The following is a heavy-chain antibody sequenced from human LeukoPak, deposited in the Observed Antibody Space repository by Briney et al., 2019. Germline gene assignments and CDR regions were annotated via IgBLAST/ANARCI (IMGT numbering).Heavy chain of an antibody. J-gene: IGHJ4*02. Sequence: GGSLRLSCAASGFTLSNYSMHWVRQAPGKGLEWVAVISYDGSDKYYTDSVKGRFTISKDNAKNTVYLQMNNLRAEDTAVYYCVSFYETYWGRGTLVTVSS. CDR1: GFTLSNYS. D-gene: IGHD2/OR15-2a*01. V-gene: IGHV3-30*03. CDR3: VSFYETY. CDR2: ISYDGSDK.